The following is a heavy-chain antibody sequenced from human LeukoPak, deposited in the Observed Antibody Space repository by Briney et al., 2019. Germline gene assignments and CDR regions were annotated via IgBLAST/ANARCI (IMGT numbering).Heavy chain of an antibody. Sequence: GASVKVSCKASGYNFDKFGIAWVRQAPGQGLEWMGWINTHNGNTKYAQQYQGRVTMTTDTSTSTVYMELRSLRSDDTAVYYCARDHGGDYGAKKPDNWFDPWGQGTLVTVSS. CDR2: INTHNGNT. CDR3: ARDHGGDYGAKKPDNWFDP. CDR1: GYNFDKFG. D-gene: IGHD4-17*01. J-gene: IGHJ5*02. V-gene: IGHV1-18*01.